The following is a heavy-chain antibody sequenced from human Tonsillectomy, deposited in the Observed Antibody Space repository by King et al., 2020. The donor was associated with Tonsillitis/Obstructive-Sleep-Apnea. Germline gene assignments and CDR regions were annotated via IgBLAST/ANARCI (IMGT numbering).Heavy chain of an antibody. Sequence: QLQESGPGLVKPSETLSLTCTVSGGSISSYYWSWLRQPPGKGLAGSGYISYSGRTNYNHPLKSRVTISGDTSKNQFSLKLSSVTAADTAVYYCARPFPMVRGVITHYYDFWGQGTLVTVSS. J-gene: IGHJ4*02. CDR2: ISYSGRT. CDR3: ARPFPMVRGVITHYYDF. D-gene: IGHD3-10*01. CDR1: GGSISSYY. V-gene: IGHV4-59*08.